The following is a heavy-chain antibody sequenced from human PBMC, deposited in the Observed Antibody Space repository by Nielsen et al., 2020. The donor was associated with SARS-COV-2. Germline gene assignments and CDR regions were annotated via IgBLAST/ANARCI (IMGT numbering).Heavy chain of an antibody. D-gene: IGHD5-24*01. CDR2: INPNSGGT. CDR3: ARELTVGMATIGAFDI. J-gene: IGHJ3*02. Sequence: ASVKVSCKASGYTFTADYIHWVRQAPGQGLEWMGWINPNSGGTDYAQKFQGRVTMTWDTSITTAYMELPRLRSDDTAVYYCARELTVGMATIGAFDIWGQGTVVTVSS. V-gene: IGHV1-2*02. CDR1: GYTFTADY.